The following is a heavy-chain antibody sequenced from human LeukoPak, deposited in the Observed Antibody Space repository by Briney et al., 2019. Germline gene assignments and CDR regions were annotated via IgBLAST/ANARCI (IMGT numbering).Heavy chain of an antibody. Sequence: GGSLRLSCAASGFTFNSYAMSWVRQAPGKGLEWVSGISDTGGSTYYADSVKGRFTISRDNSKNTLYLQMNSLRAEDTAVYYCAPQTMILVLGGQGTLVTVSS. V-gene: IGHV3-23*01. CDR2: ISDTGGST. J-gene: IGHJ4*02. D-gene: IGHD3-22*01. CDR1: GFTFNSYA. CDR3: APQTMILVL.